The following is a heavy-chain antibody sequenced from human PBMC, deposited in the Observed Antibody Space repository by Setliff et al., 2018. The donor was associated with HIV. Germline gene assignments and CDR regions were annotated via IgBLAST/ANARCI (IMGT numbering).Heavy chain of an antibody. CDR1: GGTFSSYA. J-gene: IGHJ4*02. D-gene: IGHD6-13*01. CDR2: IIPMFDAP. CDR3: ARPIRAAAGNDAFHV. V-gene: IGHV1-69*13. Sequence: SVKVSCKTPGGTFSSYAISWVRQAPGQGLEWMGGIIPMFDAPNYAQKFQGRVTITADESTSTAYMELSSLRSEDSAVYFCARPIRAAAGNDAFHVWGQGTQVTVSS.